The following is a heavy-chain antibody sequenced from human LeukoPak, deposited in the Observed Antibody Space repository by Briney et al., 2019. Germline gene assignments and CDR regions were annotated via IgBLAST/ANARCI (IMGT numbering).Heavy chain of an antibody. CDR2: VYNSGRT. CDR1: GGSISSGGYY. D-gene: IGHD6-6*01. V-gene: IGHV4-31*03. CDR3: ARAAEYGSSLPFDY. J-gene: IGHJ4*02. Sequence: SQTLSLTCSVSGGSISSGGYYWSWIRQHPGKGLEWIGYVYNSGRTYYNPSLKSRVTISVDTSKNQFSLKLSSVTGADTAVYYCARAAEYGSSLPFDYWGQGTLVTVSS.